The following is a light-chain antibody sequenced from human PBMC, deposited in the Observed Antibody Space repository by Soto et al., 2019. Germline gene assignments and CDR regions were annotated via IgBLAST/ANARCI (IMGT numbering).Light chain of an antibody. CDR2: DAS. V-gene: IGKV1-5*01. Sequence: DIQMTQSPSSVSASVGDRFTITCRASQAISSWLAWYQQKPGKAPKLLIYDASSLESGVPSRFSGSGSGTEFTLTISSLQPDDFATYYCQQYNSYSWTFGQGTKVDI. CDR3: QQYNSYSWT. J-gene: IGKJ1*01. CDR1: QAISSW.